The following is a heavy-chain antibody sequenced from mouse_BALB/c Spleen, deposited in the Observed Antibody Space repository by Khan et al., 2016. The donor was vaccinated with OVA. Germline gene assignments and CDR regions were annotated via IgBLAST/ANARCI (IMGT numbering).Heavy chain of an antibody. CDR3: TRSGYGTFAY. D-gene: IGHD4-1*01. J-gene: IGHJ3*01. CDR2: INPSDGDS. CDR1: GYTFTSYY. V-gene: IGHV1-53*01. Sequence: QVQLKQSGTELVKPGASVRLSCKASGYTFTSYYMYWVKQRPGQGLEWIGEINPSDGDSNFNENFKSKATLTVDKSSTTAYMQLSSLTSEDSAVYYGTRSGYGTFAYWGQGTLVTVSA.